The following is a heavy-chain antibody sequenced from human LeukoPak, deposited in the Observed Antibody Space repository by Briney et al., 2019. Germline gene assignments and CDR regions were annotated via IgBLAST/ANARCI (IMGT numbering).Heavy chain of an antibody. J-gene: IGHJ6*03. CDR3: ARASVTTWSYYYYYMDA. CDR1: GGPICSGDYF. Sequence: SETLSLTCTVSGGPICSGDYFWRSIRQPPAKVLGLIGYIYYNCSTYYNPILNSRVTISVDTSKNQFSLKLSSVTAAYTAVYYCARASVTTWSYYYYYMDAWGKGTTVTVSS. CDR2: IYYNCST. V-gene: IGHV4-30-4*01. D-gene: IGHD4-11*01.